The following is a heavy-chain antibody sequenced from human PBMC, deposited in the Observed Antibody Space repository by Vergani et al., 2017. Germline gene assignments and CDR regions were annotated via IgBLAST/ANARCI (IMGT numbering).Heavy chain of an antibody. J-gene: IGHJ4*02. V-gene: IGHV3-23*01. Sequence: EVQLLESGGGLVQPGGSLRLSCAASGFTFSSSAMSWVRQAPGKGLEWVSAISGSGGSTYYADSVKGRFTISRDNSKNTLYLQMNSLRAEDTAVYYCATDTNWNDGGDCWGQGTLVTVSS. D-gene: IGHD1-1*01. CDR2: ISGSGGST. CDR1: GFTFSSSA. CDR3: ATDTNWNDGGDC.